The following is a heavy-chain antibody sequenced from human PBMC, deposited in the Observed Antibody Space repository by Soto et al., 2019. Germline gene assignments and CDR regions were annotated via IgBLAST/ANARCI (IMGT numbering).Heavy chain of an antibody. V-gene: IGHV4-59*12. Sequence: PSETLSLTCTVSGGSISSYYWSWIRQSPGKGLEWIGYIYNSGRTNYNPSLKSRVTISADTSKNQFSLKLSSVTAADTAVYYCARGRRLPTRNWLDPWGQGTLVTVS. J-gene: IGHJ5*02. CDR3: ARGRRLPTRNWLDP. CDR2: IYNSGRT. CDR1: GGSISSYY. D-gene: IGHD3-16*01.